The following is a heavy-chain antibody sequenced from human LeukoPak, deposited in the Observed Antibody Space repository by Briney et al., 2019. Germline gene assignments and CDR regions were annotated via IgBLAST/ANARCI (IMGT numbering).Heavy chain of an antibody. D-gene: IGHD3-22*01. CDR1: GGTFSSYA. Sequence: ASVKVSCKASGGTFSSYAISWVRQAPGQGLEWMGGIIPIFGTANYAQKFQGRVTITRDTSASTAYMELSSLRSEDTAVYYCARGPGDYDSSGPYSPPFDYWGQGTLVTVSS. V-gene: IGHV1-69*05. J-gene: IGHJ4*02. CDR3: ARGPGDYDSSGPYSPPFDY. CDR2: IIPIFGTA.